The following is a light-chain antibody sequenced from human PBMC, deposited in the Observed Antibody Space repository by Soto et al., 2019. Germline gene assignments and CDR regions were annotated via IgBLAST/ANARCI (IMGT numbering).Light chain of an antibody. Sequence: QSVLTQPPSASGSPGQSVTISCTGTSNDVGGYNFVSWYQQHPGKAPKLMIFEVSKRPSGVPDRFSGSKSGSTAPLTVSGLQAEDEADYYCSSYAGNNIYYVFGTGTKVTVL. CDR3: SSYAGNNIYYV. CDR1: SNDVGGYNF. V-gene: IGLV2-8*01. CDR2: EVS. J-gene: IGLJ1*01.